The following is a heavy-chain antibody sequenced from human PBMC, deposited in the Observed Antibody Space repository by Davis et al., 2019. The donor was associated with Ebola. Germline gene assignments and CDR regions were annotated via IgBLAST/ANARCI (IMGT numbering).Heavy chain of an antibody. CDR2: ISYDGSNK. CDR1: GFTFSSYA. CDR3: ARDLEGYCSSTSCYTGWFDP. D-gene: IGHD2-2*02. V-gene: IGHV3-30-3*01. J-gene: IGHJ5*02. Sequence: PGGSLRLSCAASGFTFSSYAMHWVRQAPGKGLEWVAVISYDGSNKYYADSVKGRFTISRDNSKNTLYLQMNSLRAEDTAVYYCARDLEGYCSSTSCYTGWFDPWGQGTLVTVSS.